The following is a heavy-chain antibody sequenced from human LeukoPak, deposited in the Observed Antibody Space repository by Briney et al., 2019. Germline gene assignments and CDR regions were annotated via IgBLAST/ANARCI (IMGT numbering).Heavy chain of an antibody. D-gene: IGHD3-22*01. V-gene: IGHV3-64D*06. CDR1: GFTFSSYA. CDR3: VKPRVLDYYDSSGYYGGSYYFDY. Sequence: GSLRLSCSASGFTFSSYAMHWVRQAPGKGLEYVSAISSNGGSTYYADSVMGRFTISRDNSKNTLYLQMSSLRAEDTAVYYCVKPRVLDYYDSSGYYGGSYYFDYWGQGTLVTVSS. CDR2: ISSNGGST. J-gene: IGHJ4*02.